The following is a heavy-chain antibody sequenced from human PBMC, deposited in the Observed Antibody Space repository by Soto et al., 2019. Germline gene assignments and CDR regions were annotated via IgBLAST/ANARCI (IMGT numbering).Heavy chain of an antibody. CDR1: GGSISSSSYY. V-gene: IGHV4-39*01. D-gene: IGHD3-22*01. CDR2: IYYSGST. J-gene: IGHJ5*02. Sequence: QLQLQESGPGLVKPSETLFLTCTVSGGSISSSSYYWGWIRQPPGKGLEWIGSIYYSGSTYYNPSLKSRVTSSVDTSIDRCALKLSSLTAADTAVYYCGTNYDGRGWFAPWGQGTLVTVSS. CDR3: GTNYDGRGWFAP.